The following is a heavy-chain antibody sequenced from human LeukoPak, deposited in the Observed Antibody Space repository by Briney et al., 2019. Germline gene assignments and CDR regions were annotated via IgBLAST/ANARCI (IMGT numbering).Heavy chain of an antibody. CDR1: GFTFNNYG. CDR3: ARGVRYSSGYFDY. Sequence: RGSLRLSCTASGFTFNNYGMHWVRQAPGKGLEWVAVIWYDGSNKYYADSVKGRFTISRDNSKNTLYLQMNSLRAEDTAVYYCARGVRYSSGYFDYWGQGTLVTVSS. D-gene: IGHD6-19*01. CDR2: IWYDGSNK. J-gene: IGHJ4*02. V-gene: IGHV3-33*01.